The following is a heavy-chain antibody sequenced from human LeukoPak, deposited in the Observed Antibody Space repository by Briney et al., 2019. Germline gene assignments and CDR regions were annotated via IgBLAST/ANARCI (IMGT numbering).Heavy chain of an antibody. CDR1: GGSFSGYY. V-gene: IGHV4-59*10. D-gene: IGHD2-21*02. CDR2: IYTSGST. Sequence: PSETLSLTCAVYGGSFSGYYWSWIRQPAGKGLEWIGRIYTSGSTNYNPSLKSRVTMSVDRSKNQFSLKLSSVTAADTAVYYCARVHCGGDCHLDYWGQGTLVTVSS. CDR3: ARVHCGGDCHLDY. J-gene: IGHJ4*02.